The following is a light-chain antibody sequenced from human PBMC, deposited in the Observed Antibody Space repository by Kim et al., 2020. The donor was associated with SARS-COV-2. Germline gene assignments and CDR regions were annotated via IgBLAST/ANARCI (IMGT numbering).Light chain of an antibody. CDR2: GAS. CDR1: QGISTN. Sequence: DIQMTQSPSSLSASLGDRVTITCRASQGISTNVAWFQQKAGEAPKSLIYGASTLQGGVPSRFSGGGSGRDFILTISSLQPDDFAIYFCQQYNSHPIIFGQGTRLEIK. CDR3: QQYNSHPII. J-gene: IGKJ5*01. V-gene: IGKV1-16*01.